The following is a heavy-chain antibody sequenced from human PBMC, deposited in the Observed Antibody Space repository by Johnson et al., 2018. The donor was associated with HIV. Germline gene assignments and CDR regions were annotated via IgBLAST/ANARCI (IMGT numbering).Heavy chain of an antibody. CDR3: ARDNGEDAVDI. CDR2: IGTAGDT. Sequence: VQLVETGGGVVQPGRSLRLSCAASGFTFSDYWMTWVRQPPGKGLEWVSAIGTAGDTYYPGSVKGRFTISRENAKNSLYLQMNSLRAGETAVYYCARDNGEDAVDIWGQGTMVTVSS. V-gene: IGHV3-13*01. CDR1: GFTFSDYW. J-gene: IGHJ3*02. D-gene: IGHD4-17*01.